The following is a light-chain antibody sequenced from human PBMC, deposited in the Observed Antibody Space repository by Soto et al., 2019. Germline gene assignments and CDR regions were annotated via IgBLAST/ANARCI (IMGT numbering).Light chain of an antibody. CDR2: VNS. Sequence: QSVLTQPPSVSGAPGQRVTISCTGSSSNIGAGYDVHWYQQLPGTAPKLLIYVNSNRPSGVPDRFSGSKSATSASLAITGLQAEDEADYYCQSYDSSLSAGVFGGGTKITVL. J-gene: IGLJ3*02. V-gene: IGLV1-40*01. CDR3: QSYDSSLSAGV. CDR1: SSNIGAGYD.